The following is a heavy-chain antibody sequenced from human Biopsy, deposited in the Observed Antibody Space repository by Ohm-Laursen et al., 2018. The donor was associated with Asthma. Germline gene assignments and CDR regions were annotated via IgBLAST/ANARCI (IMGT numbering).Heavy chain of an antibody. D-gene: IGHD5-12*01. Sequence: SVKVSCKASGYTFISYAIHWVRQAPGQRLEWMGWINAGNGNTKYSQKFQGRVTITRDTSASTAYMELSSLRSEDTAVYYCAKVDPYSGYYFRVGARLLWFDPWGQGTLVTVSS. V-gene: IGHV1-3*01. CDR1: GYTFISYA. CDR3: AKVDPYSGYYFRVGARLLWFDP. J-gene: IGHJ5*02. CDR2: INAGNGNT.